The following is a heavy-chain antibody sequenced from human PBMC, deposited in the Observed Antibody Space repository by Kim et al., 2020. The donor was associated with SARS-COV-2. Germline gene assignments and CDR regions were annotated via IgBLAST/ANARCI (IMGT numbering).Heavy chain of an antibody. J-gene: IGHJ4*02. CDR1: GGSISNTNYY. D-gene: IGHD6-13*01. Sequence: SQTLSLTCTVSGGSISNTNYYWGWIRQPPGKGLEWIGSIYHSGNTYYNPSLKSRVTISVDTSKNQFSLKLSSVTAADRAVYYCARHRVWGSSWYNYGGSDYWGQGTLVTVSS. CDR3: ARHRVWGSSWYNYGGSDY. V-gene: IGHV4-39*01. CDR2: IYHSGNT.